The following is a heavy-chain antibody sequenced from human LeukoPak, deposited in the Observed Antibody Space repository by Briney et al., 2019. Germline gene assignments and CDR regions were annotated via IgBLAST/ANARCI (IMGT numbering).Heavy chain of an antibody. V-gene: IGHV3-11*01. CDR1: GFTFSDYY. CDR3: ARDLGYCTNGVCHTRFDY. D-gene: IGHD2-8*01. J-gene: IGHJ4*02. Sequence: GGSLRLSCAASGFTFSDYYISWIRQAPGKGLEWVSYISTSARTIYYADSVKGRFTISRDDANTSLYLQMNSLRAEDTAVYYCARDLGYCTNGVCHTRFDYWGQGTLVAVSS. CDR2: ISTSARTI.